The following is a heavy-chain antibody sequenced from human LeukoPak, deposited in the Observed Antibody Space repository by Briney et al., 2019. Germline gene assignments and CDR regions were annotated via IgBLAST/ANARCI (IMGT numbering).Heavy chain of an antibody. CDR2: ISYDGSNK. Sequence: KAGGSLRLSCAASGFTFSSYAMHWVRQAPGKGLEWVAVISYDGSNKYYADSVKGRFTISRDNSKNTLYLQMNSLRAEDTAVYYWARKGCSSTSCYRVNGMDVWGQGTTVTVSS. D-gene: IGHD2-2*01. V-gene: IGHV3-30-3*01. J-gene: IGHJ6*02. CDR3: ARKGCSSTSCYRVNGMDV. CDR1: GFTFSSYA.